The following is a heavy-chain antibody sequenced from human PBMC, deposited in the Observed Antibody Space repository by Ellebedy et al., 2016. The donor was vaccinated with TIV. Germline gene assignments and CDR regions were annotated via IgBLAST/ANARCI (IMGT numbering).Heavy chain of an antibody. CDR2: IYSGGST. CDR3: ASSGAGSSSWYDALDI. D-gene: IGHD6-13*01. J-gene: IGHJ3*02. CDR1: GFTVSSNY. V-gene: IGHV3-53*04. Sequence: GGSLRLSCAASGFTVSSNYMSWVRQAPGKGLEWVSVIYSGGSTYYADSVKGRFTISRHNSKNTLYLQMNSLRAEDTAVYYCASSGAGSSSWYDALDIWGQGTMVTVSS.